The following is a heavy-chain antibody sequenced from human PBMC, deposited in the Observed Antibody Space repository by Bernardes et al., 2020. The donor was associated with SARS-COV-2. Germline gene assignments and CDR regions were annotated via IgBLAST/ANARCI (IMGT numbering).Heavy chain of an antibody. V-gene: IGHV3-74*03. D-gene: IGHD2-8*02. J-gene: IGHJ4*02. CDR3: AGTGGTCCDY. CDR1: GITFNTLW. Sequence: GGSLRLSCGASGITFNTLWMHWVRQAPGEGLVWVARIAGDGTSVTYADSVKGRFTISRDNAKNTLYLQMNTLRAEDTAVYYCAGTGGTCCDYWGQGSLVTVSS. CDR2: IAGDGTSV.